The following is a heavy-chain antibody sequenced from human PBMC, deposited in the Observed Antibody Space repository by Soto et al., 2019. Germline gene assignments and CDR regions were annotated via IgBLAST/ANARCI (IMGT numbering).Heavy chain of an antibody. CDR1: GFTFSSYA. CDR3: ARSRARDGYNFVES. CDR2: ISYDGSNK. Sequence: GGSLRLSCAASGFTFSSYAMHWVRQAPGKGLEWVAVISYDGSNKYYADSVKGRFTISRDNSKNTLYLQMNSLRAEDTAVYYCARSRARDGYNFVESWGQGTLVTVSS. V-gene: IGHV3-30-3*01. D-gene: IGHD5-12*01. J-gene: IGHJ4*02.